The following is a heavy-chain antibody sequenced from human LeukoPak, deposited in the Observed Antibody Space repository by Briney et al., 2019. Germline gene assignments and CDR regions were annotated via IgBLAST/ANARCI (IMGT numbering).Heavy chain of an antibody. Sequence: GGSLRLSCAASGFTVSSNYMSWVRQAPGKGLEWVSVIYSGGSTYYADSVKGRFTISRDNYKNTLYLQMNSLRAEDTAVYYCARDGIAAAFDPWGQGTLVTVSS. CDR2: IYSGGST. V-gene: IGHV3-66*01. D-gene: IGHD6-13*01. CDR1: GFTVSSNY. J-gene: IGHJ5*02. CDR3: ARDGIAAAFDP.